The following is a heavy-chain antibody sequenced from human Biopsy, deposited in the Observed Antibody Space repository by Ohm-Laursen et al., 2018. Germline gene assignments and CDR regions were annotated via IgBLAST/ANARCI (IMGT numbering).Heavy chain of an antibody. Sequence: SLRLSCSASGFTFTNYNMNWVRQAPGKGLDWVSSIDSSAASTFYADSVKGRFTISRDNSKNTLFLQMNSLRAADTAIYYCASDLNGDPSAFDYWGQGTPVTVSS. CDR1: GFTFTNYN. V-gene: IGHV3-23*01. D-gene: IGHD4-17*01. J-gene: IGHJ4*02. CDR3: ASDLNGDPSAFDY. CDR2: IDSSAAST.